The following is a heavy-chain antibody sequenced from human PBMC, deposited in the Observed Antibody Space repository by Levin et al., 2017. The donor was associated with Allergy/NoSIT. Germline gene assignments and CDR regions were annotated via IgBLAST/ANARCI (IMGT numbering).Heavy chain of an antibody. J-gene: IGHJ4*02. Sequence: ASVKVSCKASGYTFTNYGISWVRQAPGQGLEWMGWISGYDGNTKYAQKSQERVTMTTDTSTSTAYMELRSLRSDDTAVYYCARDPAKGPDYWGQGTLVTVSS. CDR3: ARDPAKGPDY. V-gene: IGHV1-18*01. CDR1: GYTFTNYG. D-gene: IGHD2-2*01. CDR2: ISGYDGNT.